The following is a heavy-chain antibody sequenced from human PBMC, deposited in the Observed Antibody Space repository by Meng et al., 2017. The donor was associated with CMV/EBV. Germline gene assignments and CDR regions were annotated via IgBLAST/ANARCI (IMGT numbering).Heavy chain of an antibody. CDR3: ARSRIPLWLTHYYYGMDV. Sequence: ASVKLACKASGYTFTGYYMHWVRQAPGQGLEWMGWMNPNSGGTNYAQKFQGRVTMTSDTSISTAYMELSRLRSDDTAVYYCARSRIPLWLTHYYYGMDVWGQGTTVTVSS. CDR2: MNPNSGGT. D-gene: IGHD5-18*01. CDR1: GYTFTGYY. J-gene: IGHJ6*02. V-gene: IGHV1-2*02.